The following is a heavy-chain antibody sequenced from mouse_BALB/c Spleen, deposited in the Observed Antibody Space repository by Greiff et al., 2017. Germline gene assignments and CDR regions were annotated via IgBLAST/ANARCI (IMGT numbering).Heavy chain of an antibody. D-gene: IGHD1-1*01. Sequence: EVQRVESGGGLVQPGGSLKLSCAASGFTFSSYGMSWVRQTPDKRLELVATINSNGGSTYYPDSVKGRFTISRDNAKNTLYLQMSSLKSEDTAMYYCARDRSTTRFAYWGQGTLVTVSA. V-gene: IGHV5-6-3*01. CDR3: ARDRSTTRFAY. CDR1: GFTFSSYG. J-gene: IGHJ3*01. CDR2: INSNGGST.